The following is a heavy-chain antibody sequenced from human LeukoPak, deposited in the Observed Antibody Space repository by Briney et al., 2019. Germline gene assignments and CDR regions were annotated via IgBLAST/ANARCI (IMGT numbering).Heavy chain of an antibody. D-gene: IGHD1-26*01. V-gene: IGHV4-59*01. Sequence: KPSETLSLTCTVSGGSISSYYWSWIRQPPGKGLEWIGYIYYSGSTNYNPSLKSRVTISVDTSKNQFSLKLSSVTAADTAVYYCARGSPSSYWYFDLWGRGTLVTVSS. J-gene: IGHJ2*01. CDR1: GGSISSYY. CDR3: ARGSPSSYWYFDL. CDR2: IYYSGST.